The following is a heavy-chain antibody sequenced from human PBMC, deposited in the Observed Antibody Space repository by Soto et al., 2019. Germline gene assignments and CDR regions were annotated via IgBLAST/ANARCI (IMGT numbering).Heavy chain of an antibody. CDR1: GFTFSSYG. J-gene: IGHJ4*02. Sequence: QVQLVESGGGVVQPGRSLRLSCAASGFTFSSYGMHWVRQAPGKGLEWVAVIWYDGRNKYYADSVKGRFTISRDNSKNTLYLQMNSLRAEDTAVYYCARDLPRYCSGGSCSPHWGQGTLVTVSS. CDR3: ARDLPRYCSGGSCSPH. V-gene: IGHV3-33*01. CDR2: IWYDGRNK. D-gene: IGHD2-15*01.